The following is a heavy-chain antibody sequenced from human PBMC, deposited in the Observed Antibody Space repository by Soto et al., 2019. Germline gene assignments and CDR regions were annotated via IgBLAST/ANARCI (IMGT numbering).Heavy chain of an antibody. J-gene: IGHJ4*02. CDR1: GDSISGSPYF. D-gene: IGHD6-13*01. Sequence: QVQLQESGPGLVMPSETLSLTCTVSGDSISGSPYFWGWIRQPPGKRLEWIGSIFYDGYTLYTPSLKSRVTISVDTPKNQFSLLLTSVAAADTAIYFCARLQAAVPHYWGQGILVTVSS. V-gene: IGHV4-39*01. CDR2: IFYDGYT. CDR3: ARLQAAVPHY.